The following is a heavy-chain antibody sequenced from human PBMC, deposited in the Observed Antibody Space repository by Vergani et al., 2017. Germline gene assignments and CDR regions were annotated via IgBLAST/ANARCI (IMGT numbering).Heavy chain of an antibody. V-gene: IGHV4-38-2*01. D-gene: IGHD6-13*01. CDR1: GYSISSGYY. CDR2: IYQSGST. Sequence: QVQLQESGPGLVKPSETLSLTCAVSGYSISSGYYWGWIRQPPGKGLEWIGSIYQSGSTYYNPSLKSRVTISVDTSKNQFSLKLNSVTAADTAVYYCARHKEQLVPGNYYYYYYMDVWGKGTTVTVSS. J-gene: IGHJ6*03. CDR3: ARHKEQLVPGNYYYYYYMDV.